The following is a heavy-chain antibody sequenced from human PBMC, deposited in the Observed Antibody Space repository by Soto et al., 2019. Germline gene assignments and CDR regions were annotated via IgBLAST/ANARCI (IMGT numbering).Heavy chain of an antibody. V-gene: IGHV3-30*02. CDR3: AKEGPGGGRHFYYGLGV. D-gene: IGHD1-26*01. CDR1: GFVFSDYG. CDR2: ITNDGNNE. J-gene: IGHJ6*02. Sequence: PGGSLRLSCAASGFVFSDYGMHWVRQAPGKGLEWVALITNDGNNEFYRESVKGRFSISRGRSTNTVDLLMNSLRPEDTGVYYCAKEGPGGGRHFYYGLGVRGQGTTVPVPS.